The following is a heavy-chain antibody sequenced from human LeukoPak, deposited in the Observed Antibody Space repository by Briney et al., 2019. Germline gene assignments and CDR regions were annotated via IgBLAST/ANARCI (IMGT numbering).Heavy chain of an antibody. Sequence: GASVKVSCKASGYTFTGYWMHWVRQAPGQGLEWMGWINPNSGGTNYAQKFQGRVTMTRDTSISTAYMELSRLRSDDTAVYYCARARSNCSGGSCYSDYWGQGTLVTVSS. CDR3: ARARSNCSGGSCYSDY. CDR2: INPNSGGT. CDR1: GYTFTGYW. J-gene: IGHJ4*02. D-gene: IGHD2-15*01. V-gene: IGHV1-2*02.